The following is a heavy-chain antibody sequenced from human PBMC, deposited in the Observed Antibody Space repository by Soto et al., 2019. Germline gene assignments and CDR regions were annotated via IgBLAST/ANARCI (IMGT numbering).Heavy chain of an antibody. J-gene: IGHJ4*02. CDR3: ARDPIRHFGLDY. D-gene: IGHD3-3*01. CDR2: INAGNGNT. CDR1: GYTFTSYA. V-gene: IGHV1-3*01. Sequence: CASVKVSCKASGYTFTSYAMHWVRQAPGQRLEWMGWINAGNGNTKYSQKFQGRVTITRDTSASTAYMELSSLRSEDTAVYYCARDPIRHFGLDYWGQGTLVTVSS.